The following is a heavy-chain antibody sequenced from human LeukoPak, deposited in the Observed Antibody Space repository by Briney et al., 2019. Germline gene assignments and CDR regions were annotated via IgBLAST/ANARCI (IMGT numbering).Heavy chain of an antibody. D-gene: IGHD3-22*01. CDR1: GFTFSSYS. CDR3: ARHDSSGYYPFDY. V-gene: IGHV3-21*01. CDR2: ISSSSYI. Sequence: GGSLRLSCAASGFTFSSYSMNWVRQAPGKGLEWVSSISSSSYIYYADSVKGRFTISRDNAKNSLYLQMNSLRAEDTAVYYCARHDSSGYYPFDYWGQGTLVTVSS. J-gene: IGHJ4*02.